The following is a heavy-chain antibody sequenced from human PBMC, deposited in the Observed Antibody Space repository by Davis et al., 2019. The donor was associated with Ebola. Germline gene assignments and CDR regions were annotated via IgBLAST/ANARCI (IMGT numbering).Heavy chain of an antibody. CDR2: INAGNGNT. CDR3: ARDTRIAVAGYYYYGMDV. V-gene: IGHV1-3*01. CDR1: GYTFTSYA. D-gene: IGHD6-19*01. J-gene: IGHJ6*02. Sequence: AASVKVSCKASGYTFTSYAMHWVRQAPGQRLEWMGWINAGNGNTKYSQKFQGRVTITRDTSASTAYMELSSLRSEDTAVYYCARDTRIAVAGYYYYGMDVWGQGTTVTVSS.